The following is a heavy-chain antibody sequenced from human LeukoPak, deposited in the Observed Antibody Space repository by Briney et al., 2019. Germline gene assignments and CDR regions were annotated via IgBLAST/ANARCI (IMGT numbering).Heavy chain of an antibody. V-gene: IGHV1-46*01. CDR1: GYTFTIYY. D-gene: IGHD3-10*01. J-gene: IGHJ4*02. Sequence: ASVTVSFKASGYTFTIYYMHWVRQAPGQGLEWMGIINPSGGSTSYAQKFQGRVTMTRDTSTSTVYMELSSLRSEDTAVYYCARAPAYGSGIVPFDYRGQGTLVTVSS. CDR3: ARAPAYGSGIVPFDY. CDR2: INPSGGST.